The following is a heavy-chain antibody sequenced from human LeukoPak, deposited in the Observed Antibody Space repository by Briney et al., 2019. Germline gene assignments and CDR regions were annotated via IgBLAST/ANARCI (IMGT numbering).Heavy chain of an antibody. J-gene: IGHJ4*02. CDR3: AGDFDY. V-gene: IGHV3-30*02. Sequence: GGSLRLSXAASGFTVGPHGMHWLRQAPGKGLEWVTFIRFDGSNAYYTDSVKGRFTISRDNSKNTLYLQMNSLTTEDTAVYYCAGDFDYWGQGTLVTVSS. CDR2: IRFDGSNA. CDR1: GFTVGPHG.